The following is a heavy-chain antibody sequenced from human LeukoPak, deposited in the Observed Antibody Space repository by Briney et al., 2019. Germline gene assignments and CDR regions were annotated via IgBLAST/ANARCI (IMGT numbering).Heavy chain of an antibody. J-gene: IGHJ4*02. CDR1: KFTFSSFA. Sequence: GGSLRLSCSASKFTFSSFAMSWVRQAPGRGLEWVSGISASGDSTYYADHVKGRFTISRDNSRNTLYLKMNSLRAEDTAVYYCANGNGQRFLEWLHEVHFDYWGQGTLVTVSS. CDR3: ANGNGQRFLEWLHEVHFDY. D-gene: IGHD3-3*01. CDR2: ISASGDST. V-gene: IGHV3-23*01.